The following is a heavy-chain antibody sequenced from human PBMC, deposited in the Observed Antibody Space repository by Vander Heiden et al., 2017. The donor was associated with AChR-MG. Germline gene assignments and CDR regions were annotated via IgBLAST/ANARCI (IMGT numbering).Heavy chain of an antibody. J-gene: IGHJ5*02. CDR2: IIPTFGAA. CDR3: AGQQRISCQWGGGSCFNIDP. D-gene: IGHD2-15*01. Sequence: QVQLVQSGTEGKEPGSSVKVSCRASGGTVSSNTFRWVRQAPGQGLEWMGGIIPTFGAAKYSPKFQDRGTMTADESTSTVYMEVSSLRSEDTAVYFCAGQQRISCQWGGGSCFNIDPWGQGTLVTVSS. V-gene: IGHV1-69*01. CDR1: GGTVSSNT.